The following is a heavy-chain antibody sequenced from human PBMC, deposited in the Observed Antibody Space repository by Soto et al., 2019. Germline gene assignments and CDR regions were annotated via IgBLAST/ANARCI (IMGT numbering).Heavy chain of an antibody. Sequence: PSETLSLTCSVSGSSVRSYAWSWIRQPPGKGLEWIGYISYTGSTKYSPSLKSRVTISVGTSKNQFSLKLSSVTAADTAVYYCARGRRGYYYDSSGYYSAEYFQHWGQGTLVTVSS. CDR2: ISYTGST. CDR1: GSSVRSYA. J-gene: IGHJ1*01. D-gene: IGHD3-22*01. V-gene: IGHV4-59*02. CDR3: ARGRRGYYYDSSGYYSAEYFQH.